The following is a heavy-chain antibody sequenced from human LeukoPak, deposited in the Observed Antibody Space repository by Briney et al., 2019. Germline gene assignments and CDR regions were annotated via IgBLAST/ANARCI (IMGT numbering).Heavy chain of an antibody. Sequence: GGSLRLSCAASGSTLGSYAMSWVRQAPGKGLEWVSTISGSGGSPYYADSVKGRFTISRDNSKNTLYLQMNSLRAEDTAVFYCAKAQHSSIWGYFDYWGQGTLVTVSS. CDR3: AKAQHSSIWGYFDY. D-gene: IGHD6-13*01. CDR1: GSTLGSYA. V-gene: IGHV3-23*01. J-gene: IGHJ4*02. CDR2: ISGSGGSP.